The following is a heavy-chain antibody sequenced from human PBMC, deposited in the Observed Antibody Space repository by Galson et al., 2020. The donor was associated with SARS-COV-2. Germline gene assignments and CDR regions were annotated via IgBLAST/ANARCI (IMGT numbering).Heavy chain of an antibody. CDR2: LYYSGST. CDR3: ASKLSGYSYGIDY. J-gene: IGHJ4*02. D-gene: IGHD5-18*01. Sequence: ASETLSLTCTVSGGSISSSSYYWGWIRQPPGKGLEWIGSLYYSGSTYYNPSLKTRVTISVDTSKNQFSLKLSSVTAADTAVYFCASKLSGYSYGIDYWSQGTRVTVSS. CDR1: GGSISSSSYY. V-gene: IGHV4-39*07.